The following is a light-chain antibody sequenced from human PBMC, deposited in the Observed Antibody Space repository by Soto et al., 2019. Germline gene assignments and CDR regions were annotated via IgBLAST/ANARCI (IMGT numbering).Light chain of an antibody. CDR2: EDQ. J-gene: IGLJ3*02. V-gene: IGLV6-57*03. CDR3: HTYDGTNWV. CDR1: SGNIAFNY. Sequence: NFMLTQPHSVSESPGKTVTLSCTRSSGNIAFNYVQWYQQRPGSAPTIVIYEDQKRPSGVPDRFSGSIVSSSNSASLTISGLKTEDEADDYCHTYDGTNWVFGGGTKLTVL.